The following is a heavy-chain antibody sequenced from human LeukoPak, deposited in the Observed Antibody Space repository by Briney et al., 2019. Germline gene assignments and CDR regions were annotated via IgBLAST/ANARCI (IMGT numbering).Heavy chain of an antibody. V-gene: IGHV4-61*02. D-gene: IGHD3-3*01. J-gene: IGHJ5*02. CDR1: GGSISSGSYY. CDR3: ARGEWSGSYNWFDP. CDR2: IYTSGST. Sequence: SETLSLTCTVSGGSISSGSYYWGWVRQPAGTGLEWVGRIYTSGSTNYNPSLKSRVTISVDTSKNQFSLKLSSVTAADTAVYYCARGEWSGSYNWFDPWGQGTLVTVSS.